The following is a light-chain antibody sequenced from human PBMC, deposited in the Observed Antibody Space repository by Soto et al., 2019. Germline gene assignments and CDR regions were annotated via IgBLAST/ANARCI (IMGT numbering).Light chain of an antibody. J-gene: IGLJ2*01. CDR2: EVS. V-gene: IGLV2-14*01. CDR3: SSYTSSSTLL. Sequence: QSALTQPASVSGSRGQSITISCTGTSSDVGGYNYVSWYQQHPGKAPKLMIYEVSNRPSGVSNRFSGSKSGNTASLTISGHQAEDVADYYCSSYTSSSTLLFGGGTKLTVL. CDR1: SSDVGGYNY.